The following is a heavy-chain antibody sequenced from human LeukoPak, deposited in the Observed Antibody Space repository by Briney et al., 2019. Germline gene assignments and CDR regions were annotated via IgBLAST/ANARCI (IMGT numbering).Heavy chain of an antibody. J-gene: IGHJ6*04. V-gene: IGHV4-4*07. D-gene: IGHD4/OR15-4a*01. CDR3: VRVSRIDYGANPEGDV. CDR2: KSVSGHT. Sequence: SETLSLTCTVSGGSISNYYWNWIRQLAGKGLEWIGRKSVSGHTNYRSSLESRVTMSVDTSKNQFSLRLNSVTTADTAVYYCVRVSRIDYGANPEGDVWGKGITVIVSS. CDR1: GGSISNYY.